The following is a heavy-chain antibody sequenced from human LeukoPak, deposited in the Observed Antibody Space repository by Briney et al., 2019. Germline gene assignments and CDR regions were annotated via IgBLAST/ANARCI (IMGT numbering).Heavy chain of an antibody. D-gene: IGHD6-19*01. V-gene: IGHV3-66*01. CDR3: ARERNLEIAVAGTIFNY. CDR2: IYSGGST. J-gene: IGHJ4*02. CDR1: GFTVSSNY. Sequence: GGSLRLSCAASGFTVSSNYMSWVRQAPGKGLEWVSVIYSGGSTYYADSVKGRFTISRDNSKNTLYLQMKSLRAEDTAVYYCARERNLEIAVAGTIFNYWGQGALVTVSS.